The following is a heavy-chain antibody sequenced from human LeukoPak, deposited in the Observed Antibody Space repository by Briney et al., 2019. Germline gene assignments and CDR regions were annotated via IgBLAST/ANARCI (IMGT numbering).Heavy chain of an antibody. D-gene: IGHD5-18*01. CDR3: ARRRSRYSYEGRVYYYYGMDV. J-gene: IGHJ6*02. V-gene: IGHV3-53*01. CDR2: IYSGGST. Sequence: GGSLRLSCAASGFTVSSNYMSWVRQAPGKGLEWVSVIYSGGSTYYADSVKGRFTISRDNSKNTLYLQMNSLRAEDTAVYYCARRRSRYSYEGRVYYYYGMDVWGQGTTVTVSS. CDR1: GFTVSSNY.